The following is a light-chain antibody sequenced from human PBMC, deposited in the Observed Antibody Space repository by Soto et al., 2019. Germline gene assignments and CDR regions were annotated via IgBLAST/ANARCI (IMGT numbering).Light chain of an antibody. CDR2: DAS. V-gene: IGKV1-33*01. Sequence: DIQMTQSPSSLSASVGDRVTITCQASQDINNYLIWYQHKPGTAPKLLIYDASTLGTGVSSRFSGGGYGTHFTFTISSLQPEDIATYYCQQFDSVPCTFGQGTKLELK. CDR1: QDINNY. CDR3: QQFDSVPCT. J-gene: IGKJ2*02.